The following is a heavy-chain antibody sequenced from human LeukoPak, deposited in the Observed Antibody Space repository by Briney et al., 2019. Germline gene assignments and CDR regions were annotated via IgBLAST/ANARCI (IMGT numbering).Heavy chain of an antibody. CDR3: ARAVAGASSAYYYYYYMDV. CDR2: IIPIFGTA. D-gene: IGHD6-19*01. J-gene: IGHJ6*03. V-gene: IGHV1-69*06. Sequence: SVKVSCKASGGTFSSYAISWVRQAPGQGLEWMGGIIPIFGTANYAQKFQGRVTITADKSTSTAYMELSSLRSEDTAVYYCARAVAGASSAYYYYYYMDVWGKGTTVTISS. CDR1: GGTFSSYA.